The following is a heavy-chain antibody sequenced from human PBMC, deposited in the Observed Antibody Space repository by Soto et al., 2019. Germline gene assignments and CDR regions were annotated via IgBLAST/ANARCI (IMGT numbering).Heavy chain of an antibody. CDR1: GFTFGDYA. D-gene: IGHD6-19*01. Sequence: PGGSLRLSCTASGFTFGDYAMSWVRQAPGKGLEWVGFIRSKAYGGTTEYAASVKGRFTISRDDSKSIAYLQMNSLKTEDTAVYYCTREPRIGGCSSGWYVGYFDYWGQGTLVTVSS. CDR3: TREPRIGGCSSGWYVGYFDY. J-gene: IGHJ4*02. V-gene: IGHV3-49*04. CDR2: IRSKAYGGTT.